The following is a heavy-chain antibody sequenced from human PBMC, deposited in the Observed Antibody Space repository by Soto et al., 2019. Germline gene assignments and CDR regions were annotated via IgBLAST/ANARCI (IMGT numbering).Heavy chain of an antibody. CDR2: INHSGST. V-gene: IGHV4-34*01. J-gene: IGHJ4*02. D-gene: IGHD3-10*01. Sequence: SETLSLTCAVYGGSFSGYYWSWIRQPPGKGLEWIGEINHSGSTNYNPSLKSRVTISVDTSKNQFSLKLSSVTAADTAVYYCARGRYYYGSGSYYNKYYFDYWGQGTLVTVSS. CDR1: GGSFSGYY. CDR3: ARGRYYYGSGSYYNKYYFDY.